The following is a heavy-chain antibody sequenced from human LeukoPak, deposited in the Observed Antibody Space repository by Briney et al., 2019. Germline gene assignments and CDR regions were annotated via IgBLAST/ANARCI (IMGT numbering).Heavy chain of an antibody. CDR1: GGSFSGYY. CDR3: ARHYGSGSYYAY. CDR2: INHSGST. D-gene: IGHD3-10*01. V-gene: IGHV4-34*01. J-gene: IGHJ4*02. Sequence: SETVSLTCAVYGGSFSGYYWSWIRQPPGKGLEWIGEINHSGSTNYNPSLKSRVTISVDTSKNQFSLKLRSVTAADTAVYYCARHYGSGSYYAYWGQGTLVTVSS.